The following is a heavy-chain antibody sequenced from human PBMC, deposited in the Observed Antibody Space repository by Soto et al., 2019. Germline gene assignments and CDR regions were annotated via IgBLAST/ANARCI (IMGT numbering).Heavy chain of an antibody. CDR2: ISNSGRT. V-gene: IGHV4-59*01. D-gene: IGHD3-10*01. CDR1: GASITTYY. J-gene: IGHJ4*02. CDR3: ARAGVWFGSRLDY. Sequence: PSETLSLTYTVSGASITTYYWTWIRQPPGKGLEWIGYISNSGRTNYNPSLKSRATISIDTSKNQFSLKLNSVTAADTAVYYCARAGVWFGSRLDYWGQGTLVTVSS.